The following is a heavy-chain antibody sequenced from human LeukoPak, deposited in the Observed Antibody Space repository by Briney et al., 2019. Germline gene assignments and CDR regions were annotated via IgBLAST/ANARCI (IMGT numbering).Heavy chain of an antibody. D-gene: IGHD6-13*01. Sequence: ASVQVSCKASGYTFTGYYIHWVRQAPGQGLQWMGWINPNIDHTNYAQKFQGRVTMTRDTSINTAYMELSTLRADDTAMYYCARGDSSSWYYFDHWGQGTLVTVSS. V-gene: IGHV1-2*02. CDR3: ARGDSSSWYYFDH. CDR1: GYTFTGYY. CDR2: INPNIDHT. J-gene: IGHJ4*02.